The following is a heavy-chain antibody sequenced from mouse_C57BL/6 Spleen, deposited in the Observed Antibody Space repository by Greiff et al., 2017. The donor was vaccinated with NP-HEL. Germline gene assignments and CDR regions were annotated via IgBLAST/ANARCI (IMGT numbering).Heavy chain of an antibody. CDR1: GFTFSDYG. V-gene: IGHV5-17*01. D-gene: IGHD1-1*01. CDR3: ARPGTMVVATGAMDY. J-gene: IGHJ4*01. Sequence: EVMLVESGGGLVKPGGSLKLSCAASGFTFSDYGMHWVRQAPEKGLEWVAYISSGSSTIYYADTVKGRFTISRDNAKNTLFLQMTSLRSEDTALYYCARPGTMVVATGAMDYWGQGTSVTVSS. CDR2: ISSGSSTI.